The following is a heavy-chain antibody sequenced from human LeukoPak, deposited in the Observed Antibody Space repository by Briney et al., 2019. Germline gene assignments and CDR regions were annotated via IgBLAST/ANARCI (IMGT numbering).Heavy chain of an antibody. V-gene: IGHV3-21*04. CDR2: ISSSSSYI. CDR1: GFTFSRYS. J-gene: IGHJ4*02. CDR3: AKVPLIAAPKHFDY. D-gene: IGHD6-13*01. Sequence: GGSLRLSCAASGFTFSRYSMNWVRQAPGKGPEWVSCISSSSSYIYYANSVKGRFTISRDNAKNSLYLQMNSLRAEDTAVYYCAKVPLIAAPKHFDYWGQGTLVTVSS.